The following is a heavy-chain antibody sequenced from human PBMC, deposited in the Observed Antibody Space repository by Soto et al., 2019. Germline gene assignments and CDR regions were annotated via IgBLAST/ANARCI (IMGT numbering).Heavy chain of an antibody. CDR2: ISGSGGST. V-gene: IGHV3-23*01. CDR1: GFTFSSYA. CDR3: AKGIVVGVRGQYFQH. J-gene: IGHJ1*01. D-gene: IGHD2-21*01. Sequence: PGGSLRLSCAASGFTFSSYAMSWVRQAPGKGLEWVSAISGSGGSTYYADSVKGRFTISRDNSKNTLYLQMNSLRAEDTAVYYCAKGIVVGVRGQYFQHWGQGTLVTVSS.